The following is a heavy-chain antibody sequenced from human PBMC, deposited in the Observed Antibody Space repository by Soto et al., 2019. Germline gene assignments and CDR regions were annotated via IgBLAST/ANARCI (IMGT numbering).Heavy chain of an antibody. CDR2: ISSSSSYI. V-gene: IGHV3-21*01. J-gene: IGHJ4*02. CDR1: GFTFSSYS. CDR3: ARIIPETYVDLWRGYYSFDY. Sequence: EVQLVESGGGLVKPGGSLRLSCAASGFTFSSYSMNWVRHAPGKGLEWVSSISSSSSYIYYADSVKGRFTISRDNAKNSLYLQMNSLRAEDTAVYYCARIIPETYVDLWRGYYSFDYWGQGTLVTVST. D-gene: IGHD3-3*01.